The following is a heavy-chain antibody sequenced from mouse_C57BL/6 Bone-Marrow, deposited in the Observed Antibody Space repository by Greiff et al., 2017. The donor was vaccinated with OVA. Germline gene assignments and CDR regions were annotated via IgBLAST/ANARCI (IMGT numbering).Heavy chain of an antibody. V-gene: IGHV1-81*01. Sequence: LVESGAELARPGASVKLSCTASGYTFTSYGISWVKQRPGQGLEWIGEIYPRSGNTYYNEKFKGKATLTADKSSSTAYMELRSLTSEDSAVYFCARVRFAYWGQGTLVTVSS. CDR2: IYPRSGNT. CDR3: ARVRFAY. J-gene: IGHJ3*01. CDR1: GYTFTSYG.